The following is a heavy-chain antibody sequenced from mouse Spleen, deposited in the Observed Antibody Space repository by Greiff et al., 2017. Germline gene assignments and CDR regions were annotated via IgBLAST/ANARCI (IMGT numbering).Heavy chain of an antibody. J-gene: IGHJ1*01. CDR1: GYSITSDYA. D-gene: IGHD1-2*01. Sequence: EVQLVESGPGLVKPSQSLSLTCTVTGYSITSDYAWNWIRQFPGNKLEWMGYISYSGSTSYNPSLKSRISITRDTSKNQFFLQLNSVTTEDTATYYCSRGGILLRLPRCFDVWGAGTTVTGSS. CDR3: SRGGILLRLPRCFDV. CDR2: ISYSGST. V-gene: IGHV3-2*02.